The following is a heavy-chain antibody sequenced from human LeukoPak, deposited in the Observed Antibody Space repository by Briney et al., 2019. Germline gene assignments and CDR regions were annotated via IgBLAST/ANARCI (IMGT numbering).Heavy chain of an antibody. Sequence: PGGSLRLSCAASGFTFSSYGMHWVRQAPGKGLEWVAVISYDGSNKYYADSVKGRFTISRDNSKNTLYLKMNSLRAEDTAVYYCAKQDYWGQGTLVTVSS. J-gene: IGHJ4*02. CDR2: ISYDGSNK. V-gene: IGHV3-30*18. CDR3: AKQDY. CDR1: GFTFSSYG.